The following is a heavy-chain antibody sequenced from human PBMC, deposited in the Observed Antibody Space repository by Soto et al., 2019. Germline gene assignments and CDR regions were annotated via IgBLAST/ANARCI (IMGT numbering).Heavy chain of an antibody. CDR1: GFNFKYYG. CDR3: TRIGLDV. Sequence: GGSLRLSCEASGFNFKYYGMHWVRQAPGKGLEWVAAMSYDGSNKFYVDSVKGRFTISRDDSRNTLYLEMNSLTIEDTAVYFCTRIGLDVWGQGTTVTSP. D-gene: IGHD3-16*02. CDR2: MSYDGSNK. J-gene: IGHJ6*02. V-gene: IGHV3-30*03.